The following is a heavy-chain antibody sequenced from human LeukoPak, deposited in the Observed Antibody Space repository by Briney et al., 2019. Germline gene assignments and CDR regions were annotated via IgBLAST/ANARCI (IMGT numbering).Heavy chain of an antibody. CDR3: AKEADTVIVLKRYLDY. CDR1: GFTFSSYA. V-gene: IGHV3-23*01. J-gene: IGHJ4*02. D-gene: IGHD2/OR15-2a*01. CDR2: ISGSGGGT. Sequence: GGSLRLFCAASGFTFSSYAMNWVRQAPGKGLEWVSAISGSGGGTYYSDSVKGRFTISRDNSENTLYLQMNSLRAEDTAVYYCAKEADTVIVLKRYLDYWGQGTLVTVSS.